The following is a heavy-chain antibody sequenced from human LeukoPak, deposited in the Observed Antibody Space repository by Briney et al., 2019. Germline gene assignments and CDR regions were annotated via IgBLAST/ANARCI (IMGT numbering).Heavy chain of an antibody. J-gene: IGHJ6*02. CDR1: GYTFTSYG. CDR2: ISAYNGNT. CDR3: ARERVYDFWSGYYPGRGMDV. Sequence: ASVKVSCKASGYTFTSYGISWVRQAPGQGLEWMGWISAYNGNTNYAQKLQGRVTMTTDTSTSTAYMELRSLRSDDTAVYYCARERVYDFWSGYYPGRGMDVWGQGTTVTVSS. V-gene: IGHV1-18*01. D-gene: IGHD3-3*01.